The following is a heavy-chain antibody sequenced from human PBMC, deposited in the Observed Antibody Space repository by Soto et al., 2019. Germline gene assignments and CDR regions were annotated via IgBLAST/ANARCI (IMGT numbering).Heavy chain of an antibody. Sequence: SETLSLTCAVYGGSCGGYYWRWIRQPPGKGLEWIGEINHSGSTNYNPSLKSRVTISVDTSKNQFSLKLSSVTAADTAVYYCARTSYYDSTGYYNLDVWGPGTTVAVS. D-gene: IGHD3-22*01. CDR3: ARTSYYDSTGYYNLDV. V-gene: IGHV4-34*01. CDR2: INHSGST. J-gene: IGHJ6*02. CDR1: GGSCGGYY.